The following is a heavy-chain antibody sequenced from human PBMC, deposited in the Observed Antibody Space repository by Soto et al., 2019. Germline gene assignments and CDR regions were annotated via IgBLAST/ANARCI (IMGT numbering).Heavy chain of an antibody. CDR3: ARDRAYIVGATDAFDI. Sequence: ASVKVSCKASGYTFTGYYMYWVRQAPGQGLEWMGWINPNSGGTNYAQKFQGRVTMTRDTSISTAYMELSRLRSDDTAVYYCARDRAYIVGATDAFDIWGQGTMVTVSS. V-gene: IGHV1-2*02. CDR2: INPNSGGT. D-gene: IGHD1-26*01. CDR1: GYTFTGYY. J-gene: IGHJ3*02.